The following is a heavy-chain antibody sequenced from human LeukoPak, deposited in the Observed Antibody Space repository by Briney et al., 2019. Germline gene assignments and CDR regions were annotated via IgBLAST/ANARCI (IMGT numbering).Heavy chain of an antibody. V-gene: IGHV1-69*13. Sequence: SVKVSCKASGGTFNNYAINWVRQAPGQGLEWMGGIIPIFGTANYAREFQGRVTIIADESTSTAYMELSSLRSEDTAVYYCARESARKSGSSSGLNYNMDVWGKGTTVTVSS. J-gene: IGHJ6*04. CDR2: IIPIFGTA. CDR3: ARESARKSGSSSGLNYNMDV. CDR1: GGTFNNYA. D-gene: IGHD3-10*01.